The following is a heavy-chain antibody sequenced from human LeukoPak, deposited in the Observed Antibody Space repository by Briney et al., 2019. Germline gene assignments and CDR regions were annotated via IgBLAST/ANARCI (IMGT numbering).Heavy chain of an antibody. D-gene: IGHD7-27*01. CDR2: IKSDGSSI. CDR3: ARSWGRFERFDY. V-gene: IGHV3-74*01. Sequence: GGSLRLSCAASGFTFSSYWMHWVRQPPGRGLVWVSRIKSDGSSIIYADSVKGRFTISRDNAENTLYLQMNSLRAEDTAVYYCARSWGRFERFDYWGQGTLVTVSS. CDR1: GFTFSSYW. J-gene: IGHJ4*02.